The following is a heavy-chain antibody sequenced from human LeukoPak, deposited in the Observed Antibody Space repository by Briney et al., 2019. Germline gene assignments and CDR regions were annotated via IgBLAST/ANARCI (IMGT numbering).Heavy chain of an antibody. CDR2: ITGAGSSTTYADSVT. CDR3: VAGIAVAGLTD. Sequence: GGSLRLSCAASGFSFSRHWMHWVRQAPGEGLVWVSRITGAGSSTTYADSVTSYADSVKGRFTISRDNAKNTLYLQMESLRDEDTAVYYCVAGIAVAGLTDWGQGTLVTVSS. CDR1: GFSFSRHW. V-gene: IGHV3-74*01. D-gene: IGHD6-19*01. J-gene: IGHJ4*02.